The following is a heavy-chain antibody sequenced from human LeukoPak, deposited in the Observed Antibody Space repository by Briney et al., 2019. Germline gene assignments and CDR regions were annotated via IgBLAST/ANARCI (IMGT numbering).Heavy chain of an antibody. CDR3: ARDPSYDFWSGYYTGYFDY. J-gene: IGHJ4*02. V-gene: IGHV1-2*06. CDR2: INPNSGGT. CDR1: GYTFTGYY. D-gene: IGHD3-3*01. Sequence: ASVKVSCKASGYTFTGYYMHWVRQAPGQGLEWMGRINPNSGGTNYAQKFQGRVTMTRDTSISTAYMELSRLRSDDTAVYYCARDPSYDFWSGYYTGYFDYWGQGTLVTVSS.